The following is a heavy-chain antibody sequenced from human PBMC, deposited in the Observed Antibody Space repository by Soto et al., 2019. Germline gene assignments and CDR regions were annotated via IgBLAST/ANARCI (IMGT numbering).Heavy chain of an antibody. CDR3: AGSYSNPDGMDG. V-gene: IGHV4-59*12. J-gene: IGHJ6*02. CDR2: INYSGST. Sequence: SETLSLTCTVSGGSISSYYWSWIRQPPGKGLEWIGEINYSGSTNYNPSLKSRVTISVDTSKNQFSLKLSSVTAADTAVYYCAGSYSNPDGMDGWGQGTTVTVSS. CDR1: GGSISSYY. D-gene: IGHD4-4*01.